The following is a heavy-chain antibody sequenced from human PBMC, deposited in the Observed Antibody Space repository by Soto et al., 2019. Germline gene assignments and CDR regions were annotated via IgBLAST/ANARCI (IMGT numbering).Heavy chain of an antibody. Sequence: GGSLRLSCAASGFTFSSYGMHWVRQAPGKGLEWVAVIWYDGSNKYYADSVKGRFTISRDNSKNTLYLQMNSLRAEDTAVYYCARDWGGSWNFDYWGQGTLVTVSS. V-gene: IGHV3-33*01. CDR1: GFTFSSYG. CDR2: IWYDGSNK. D-gene: IGHD1-26*01. CDR3: ARDWGGSWNFDY. J-gene: IGHJ4*02.